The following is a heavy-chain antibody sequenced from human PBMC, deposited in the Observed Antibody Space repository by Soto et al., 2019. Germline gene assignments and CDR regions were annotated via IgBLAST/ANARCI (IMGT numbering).Heavy chain of an antibody. V-gene: IGHV3-30*18. CDR2: ISYDGSNK. D-gene: IGHD6-19*01. Sequence: SLRLSCAASGFTFSSYGMHWVRQAPGKGLEWVAVISYDGSNKYYADSVKGRFTISRDNSKNTLYLQMNSLRAEDTAVYYCAKGSGWPPYYGMDVWGQGTTVTVSS. CDR3: AKGSGWPPYYGMDV. J-gene: IGHJ6*02. CDR1: GFTFSSYG.